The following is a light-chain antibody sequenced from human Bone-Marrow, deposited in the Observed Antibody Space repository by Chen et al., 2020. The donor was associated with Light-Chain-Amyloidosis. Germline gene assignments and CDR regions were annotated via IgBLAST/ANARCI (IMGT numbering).Light chain of an antibody. V-gene: IGLV3-21*02. CDR1: NIGSTS. CDR3: QVWDRSSDRPV. Sequence: SYVLTQPSSVSVAPCQTATIACGGNNIGSTSVHWYQQTPGQAPLPVVYDDSDRPSGIPERLSGSNSGNTATLTISRVEAGDEADYYCQVWDRSSDRPVFGGGTKLTVL. J-gene: IGLJ3*02. CDR2: DDS.